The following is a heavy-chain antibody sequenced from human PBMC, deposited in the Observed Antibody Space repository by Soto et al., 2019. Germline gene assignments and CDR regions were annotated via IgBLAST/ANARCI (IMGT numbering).Heavy chain of an antibody. CDR1: GGSISSGGYY. Sequence: QVQLQESGPGLVKPSQTLSLTCTVSGGSISSGGYYWSWIRQPPGKGLEWIGYIYYSGSTYYNPSLKGRVTISVDTSKNQLSLKLSSVTAADTAVYYCARDLRSVGHFDYWGQGTLVTVSS. CDR3: ARDLRSVGHFDY. J-gene: IGHJ4*02. V-gene: IGHV4-31*03. D-gene: IGHD3-3*01. CDR2: IYYSGST.